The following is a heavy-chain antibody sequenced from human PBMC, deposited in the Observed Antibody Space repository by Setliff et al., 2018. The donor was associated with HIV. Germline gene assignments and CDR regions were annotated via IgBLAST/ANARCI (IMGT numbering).Heavy chain of an antibody. CDR3: ALFYYDSSGHFDY. CDR2: ISSSSSTI. V-gene: IGHV3-48*01. D-gene: IGHD3-22*01. CDR1: GFTFGDYA. Sequence: GGSLRLSCTASGFTFGDYAMSWFRQAPGKGLEWVSYISSSSSTIYYADSVKGRFTISRDNAKNSLYLQMSSLRAEDTAVYYCALFYYDSSGHFDYWGQGTLVTVSS. J-gene: IGHJ4*02.